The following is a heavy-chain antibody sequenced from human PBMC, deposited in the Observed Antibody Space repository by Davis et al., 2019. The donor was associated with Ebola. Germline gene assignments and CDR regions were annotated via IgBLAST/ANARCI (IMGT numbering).Heavy chain of an antibody. D-gene: IGHD3-16*02. CDR2: IKQDGSEK. CDR1: GFTFSSYW. Sequence: GGSLRLFCAASGFTFSSYWMSWVRQAPGKGLEWVANIKQDGSEKYYVDSVKGRFTISRDNAKNSLYLQMNSLRAEDTAVYYCARLAGGVIVFGANGDYWGQGTLVTVSS. J-gene: IGHJ4*02. CDR3: ARLAGGVIVFGANGDY. V-gene: IGHV3-7*01.